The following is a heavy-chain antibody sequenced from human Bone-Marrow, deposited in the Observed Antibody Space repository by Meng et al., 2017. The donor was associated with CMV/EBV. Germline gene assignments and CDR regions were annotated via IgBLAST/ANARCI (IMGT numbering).Heavy chain of an antibody. CDR2: IIPIFGTA. V-gene: IGHV1-69*05. CDR1: GGTFSSYA. Sequence: SVKVSCKASGGTFSSYAISWVRQAPGQGLEWMGGIIPIFGTANYAQKFQGRVTITTDESTSTAYMEPSSLRSEDTAVYYCATSFVTTEYYYGMDVWGQGTTVTVSS. D-gene: IGHD4-11*01. CDR3: ATSFVTTEYYYGMDV. J-gene: IGHJ6*02.